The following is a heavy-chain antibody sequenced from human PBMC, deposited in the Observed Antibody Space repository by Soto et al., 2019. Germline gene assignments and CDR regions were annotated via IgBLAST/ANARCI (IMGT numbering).Heavy chain of an antibody. Sequence: DVQLVESGGDLVQPGGSLRLSCAASGFTFSNYWMSWVRQAPGKGLEWVANINQDGSEIYYVGSVKGRFTISRDNAKNSLFLQMNSLRAEDTAVYYCARGDEYGGDYWGQGTRATVSS. D-gene: IGHD1-26*01. J-gene: IGHJ4*02. CDR2: INQDGSEI. CDR1: GFTFSNYW. CDR3: ARGDEYGGDY. V-gene: IGHV3-7*01.